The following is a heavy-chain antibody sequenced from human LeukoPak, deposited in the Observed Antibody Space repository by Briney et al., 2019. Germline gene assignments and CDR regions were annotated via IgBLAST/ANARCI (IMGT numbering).Heavy chain of an antibody. D-gene: IGHD3-9*01. J-gene: IGHJ5*02. CDR1: GGSISSSSYY. CDR2: IYYSGST. CDR3: ARQGFAYYDILTGYYSVWFDP. Sequence: PSETLSLTCTVSGGSISSSSYYWGWIRQPPGKGLEWIGSIYYSGSTYYNPSLKSRVTISVDTSKNQFSLKLSSVTAADTAVYYCARQGFAYYDILTGYYSVWFDPWGQGTLVTVSS. V-gene: IGHV4-39*01.